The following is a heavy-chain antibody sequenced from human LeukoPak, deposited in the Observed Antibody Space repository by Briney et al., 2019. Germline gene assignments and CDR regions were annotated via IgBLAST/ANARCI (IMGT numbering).Heavy chain of an antibody. CDR1: GGSISSYY. CDR2: IYYSGST. J-gene: IGHJ6*03. Sequence: PSETLSLTCTVSGGSISSYYWSWIRQPPGKGLEWIGYIYYSGSTNYNPSLKSRVTMSVDTSKNQFSLKLSSVTAADTAVYYCARGYDSPYYYYMDVWGKGTTVTISS. D-gene: IGHD3-3*01. V-gene: IGHV4-59*12. CDR3: ARGYDSPYYYYMDV.